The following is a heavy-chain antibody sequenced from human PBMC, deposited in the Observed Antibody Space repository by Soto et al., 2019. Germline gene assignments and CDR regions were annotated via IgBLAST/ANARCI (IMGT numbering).Heavy chain of an antibody. CDR2: IYWDDDK. Sequence: QITLKESGPTLVKPTQTLTLTCTFSGFSLSTSGVGVGWIRQPPGKSLEWLALIYWDDDKRYSPSLKSRLTTAMDTTKNQWVLTMTHIDLVDTAPDVCARPNGGWFDPSGQGTLVTVSS. CDR1: GFSLSTSGVG. D-gene: IGHD7-27*01. V-gene: IGHV2-5*02. CDR3: ARPNGGWFDP. J-gene: IGHJ5*02.